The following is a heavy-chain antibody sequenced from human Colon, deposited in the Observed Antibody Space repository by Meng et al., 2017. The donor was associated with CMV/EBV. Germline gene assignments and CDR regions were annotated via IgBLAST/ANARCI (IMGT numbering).Heavy chain of an antibody. D-gene: IGHD3-9*01. V-gene: IGHV3-21*01. J-gene: IGHJ3*02. CDR2: ISSSSSYI. CDR1: GFTFSSYT. CDR3: ARIGVDYNTMRGYYNTEAFDI. Sequence: GESLKISCAASGFTFSSYTMNWVRQAPAKGLEWVSSISSSSSYIYYADSVKGRFTISRDNANNSLFLQMISLGYDDTAVYYCARIGVDYNTMRGYYNTEAFDIWGQGTMVTVSS.